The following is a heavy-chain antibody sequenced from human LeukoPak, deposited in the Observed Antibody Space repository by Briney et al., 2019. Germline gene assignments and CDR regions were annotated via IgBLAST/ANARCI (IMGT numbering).Heavy chain of an antibody. J-gene: IGHJ4*02. CDR3: AKDGQWVLPSFDY. CDR1: GFTFSSYG. D-gene: IGHD1-26*01. CDR2: IRYDGSNK. Sequence: PGGSLRLSCAASGFTFSSYGMHWVRQAPGKGLEWVAFIRYDGSNKYYADSVKGRFTISRDNSKNTLYLQMNSLRAEDTAVYYCAKDGQWVLPSFDYWGQGTLVTVSS. V-gene: IGHV3-30*02.